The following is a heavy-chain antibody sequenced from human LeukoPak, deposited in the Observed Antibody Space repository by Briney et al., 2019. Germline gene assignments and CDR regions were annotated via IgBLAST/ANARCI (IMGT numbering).Heavy chain of an antibody. D-gene: IGHD5-24*01. CDR1: GFTVSSIY. Sequence: GGSLRLSYAGSGFTVSSIYMSWVRQAPGKGLEWVSVIYSGGSTYYADSVKGRFTISRDNSKNTLYLQMNSLKAEDTAVYYCAKGEERWLQTPHFDYWGQGTLVTVSS. V-gene: IGHV3-53*01. J-gene: IGHJ4*02. CDR2: IYSGGST. CDR3: AKGEERWLQTPHFDY.